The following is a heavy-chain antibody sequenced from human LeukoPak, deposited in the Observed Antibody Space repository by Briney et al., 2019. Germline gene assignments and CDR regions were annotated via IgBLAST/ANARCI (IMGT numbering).Heavy chain of an antibody. CDR2: ITDSGGRT. CDR1: GFTFSSYW. CDR3: VVVTGTW. V-gene: IGHV3-23*01. D-gene: IGHD2-21*02. Sequence: GGSLRLSCAVSGFTFSSYWMSWVRQAPGKGLEWVSAITDSGGRTYYADSVKGRFTISRDNSKNTLYLQMNSLRAEDTAVYYCVVVTGTWWGQGTLVTVSS. J-gene: IGHJ4*02.